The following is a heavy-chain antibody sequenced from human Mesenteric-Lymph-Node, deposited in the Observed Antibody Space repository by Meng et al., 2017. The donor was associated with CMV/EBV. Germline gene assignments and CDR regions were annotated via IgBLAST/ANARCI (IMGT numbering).Heavy chain of an antibody. Sequence: ETLSLTCAASGFDFSNYWMYWVRQAPGKGLVWVARINADVSRTIYADSVKGRFTISRDNAKSTLYLQMNSLRAEDTAVYYCATSPSINRDWGQGTLVTVSS. V-gene: IGHV3-74*01. J-gene: IGHJ4*02. CDR1: GFDFSNYW. CDR3: ATSPSINRD. CDR2: INADVSRT. D-gene: IGHD2/OR15-2a*01.